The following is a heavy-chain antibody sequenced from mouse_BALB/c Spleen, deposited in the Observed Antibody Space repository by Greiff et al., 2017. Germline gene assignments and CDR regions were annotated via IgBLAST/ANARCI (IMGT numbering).Heavy chain of an antibody. J-gene: IGHJ2*01. V-gene: IGHV5-12-2*01. CDR3: ARQAYYGSSSFDY. CDR1: GFTFSSYT. Sequence: EVKLVESGGGLVQPGGSLKLSCAASGFTFSSYTMSWVRQTPEKRLEWVAYISNGGGSTYYPDTVKGRFTISRDNAKNTLYLQMSSLKSEDTAMYYCARQAYYGSSSFDYWGQGTTLTVSS. D-gene: IGHD1-1*01. CDR2: ISNGGGST.